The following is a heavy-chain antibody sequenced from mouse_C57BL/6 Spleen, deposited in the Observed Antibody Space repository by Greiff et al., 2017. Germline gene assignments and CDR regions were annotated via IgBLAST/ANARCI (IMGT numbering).Heavy chain of an antibody. V-gene: IGHV1-80*01. D-gene: IGHD2-4*01. CDR2: IYPGDGDT. CDR3: AREGGLRRYFDY. J-gene: IGHJ2*01. CDR1: GYAFSSYW. Sequence: VKLQESGAELVKPGASVKISCKASGYAFSSYWMNWVKQRPGKGLEWIGQIYPGDGDTNYNGKFKGKATLTADKSSSTAYMQLSSLTSEDSAVYFCAREGGLRRYFDYWGQGTTLTVSS.